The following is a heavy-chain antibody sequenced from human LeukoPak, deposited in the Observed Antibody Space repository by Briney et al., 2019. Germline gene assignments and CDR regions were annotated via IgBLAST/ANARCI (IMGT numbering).Heavy chain of an antibody. CDR1: GFTVSSNY. J-gene: IGHJ1*01. CDR2: IYSGGST. Sequence: PGGSLRLPCAASGFTVSSNYMSWVRQAPGKGLEWVSVIYSGGSTYYADSVKGRFTISRDNSKNTLYLQMDSLRAEDTAVYYCARAVRGVIITKGYFQHWGQGTLVTVSS. D-gene: IGHD3-10*01. V-gene: IGHV3-66*01. CDR3: ARAVRGVIITKGYFQH.